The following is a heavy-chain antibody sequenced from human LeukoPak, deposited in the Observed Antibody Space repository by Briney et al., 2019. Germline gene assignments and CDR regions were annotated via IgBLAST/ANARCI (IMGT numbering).Heavy chain of an antibody. CDR1: GYTFTSYG. CDR3: ARVGDTYYDILTGYYINDY. Sequence: GASVKVSCKASGYTFTSYGISWVRQAPGQGLEWMGWISAYNGNTNYVQKLQGRVTMTTDTSTSTAYMELRSLRSDDTAVYYCARVGDTYYDILTGYYINDYWGQGTLVTVSS. CDR2: ISAYNGNT. D-gene: IGHD3-9*01. V-gene: IGHV1-18*01. J-gene: IGHJ4*02.